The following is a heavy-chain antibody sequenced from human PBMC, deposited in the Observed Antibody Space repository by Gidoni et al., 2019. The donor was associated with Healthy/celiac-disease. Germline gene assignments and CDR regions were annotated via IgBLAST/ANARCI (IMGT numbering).Heavy chain of an antibody. CDR1: GCTFDDYG. CDR2: INWNGGST. CDR3: ARYCGGDCGGAFDI. D-gene: IGHD2-21*02. J-gene: IGHJ3*02. Sequence: EVQLVESGGGVVRPGGSLRRPCAASGCTFDDYGMSWVRQAPGKGLEWVLCINWNGGSTGYADSVKVRFTISRDNAKNSLYLQMNSLRAEDTALYYCARYCGGDCGGAFDIWGQVTMVTVSS. V-gene: IGHV3-20*04.